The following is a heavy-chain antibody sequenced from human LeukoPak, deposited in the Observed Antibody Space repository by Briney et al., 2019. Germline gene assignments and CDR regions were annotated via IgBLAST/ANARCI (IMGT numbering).Heavy chain of an antibody. CDR3: ATKNLFHL. D-gene: IGHD1-14*01. J-gene: IGHJ5*02. CDR2: IDREDGQT. V-gene: IGHV1-24*01. CDR1: GYALNELS. Sequence: GASVNVSCKVSGYALNELSIHWVRQAPGKGLEWVGGIDREDGQTIDAQNFQGRVTLTEDTSAQIAYMEVTSLRSDDTAVCYCATKNLFHLWGQGTLVTVSS.